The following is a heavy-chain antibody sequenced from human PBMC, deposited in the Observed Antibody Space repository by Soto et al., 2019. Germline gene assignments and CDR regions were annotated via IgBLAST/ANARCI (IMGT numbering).Heavy chain of an antibody. J-gene: IGHJ4*02. V-gene: IGHV3-53*01. CDR3: ARSFYNALTGFYSNYFDY. CDR2: VYSGGIT. D-gene: IGHD3-9*01. Sequence: PGGSLRLSCEASDFTVSSNYINWVRQAPGRGPEWISVVYSGGITNYAESVKGRFTVSRDTSKNTVSLQMNSLRVEDTAIYYCARSFYNALTGFYSNYFDYWGQGT. CDR1: DFTVSSNY.